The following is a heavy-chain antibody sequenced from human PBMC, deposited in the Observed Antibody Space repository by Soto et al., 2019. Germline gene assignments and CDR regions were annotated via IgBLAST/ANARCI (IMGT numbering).Heavy chain of an antibody. Sequence: QVQLQESGPGLVKPSQTLSLTCTVSGGSISSGDYYWSWIRQPPGKGLEWIGNIYHSGSTYYNPSLKSGVIISLDTSKNQLSLMLSSVTAADTAVYYCARVNDYSNYWERWFDPWGQGTLVTVSS. CDR3: ARVNDYSNYWERWFDP. CDR2: IYHSGST. J-gene: IGHJ5*02. D-gene: IGHD4-4*01. V-gene: IGHV4-30-4*01. CDR1: GGSISSGDYY.